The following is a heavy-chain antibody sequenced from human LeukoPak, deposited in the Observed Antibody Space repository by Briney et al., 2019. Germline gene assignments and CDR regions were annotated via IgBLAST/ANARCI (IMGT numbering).Heavy chain of an antibody. Sequence: PSETLSLTCTVSGGSISSSSYYWGWIRQPPGKGLEWIGSIYYSGSTYYNPSLKSRVTISVDTSKNQFSLKLSSVTAADTAVYYCARRVRYYYDSSGGNFDYWGQGTLVTVSS. V-gene: IGHV4-39*07. CDR3: ARRVRYYYDSSGGNFDY. CDR2: IYYSGST. CDR1: GGSISSSSYY. D-gene: IGHD3-22*01. J-gene: IGHJ4*02.